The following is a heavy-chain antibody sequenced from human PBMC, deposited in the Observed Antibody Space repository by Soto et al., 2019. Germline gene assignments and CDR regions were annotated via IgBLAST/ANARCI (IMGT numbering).Heavy chain of an antibody. CDR1: GGSITSSYW. Sequence: QVQLQESGPGLVKPSGTLSLTCAVSGGSITSSYWWSWVRQPPGKGLEWLGEIYHSGSTNDNPSLKSRVTISVDKSKNQFSLKLHSVTAADTAVYYCATNGLPSRHWFDPWGQGTLVTVSS. J-gene: IGHJ5*02. D-gene: IGHD3-16*01. CDR2: IYHSGST. V-gene: IGHV4-4*02. CDR3: ATNGLPSRHWFDP.